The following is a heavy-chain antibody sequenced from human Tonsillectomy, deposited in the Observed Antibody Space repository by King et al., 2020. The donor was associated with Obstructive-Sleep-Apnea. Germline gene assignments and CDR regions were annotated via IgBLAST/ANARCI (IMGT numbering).Heavy chain of an antibody. CDR2: IYYSGST. D-gene: IGHD6-13*01. CDR3: ARVGNHSSSWSLDY. V-gene: IGHV4-59*01. Sequence: QLQESGPGLVKPSETLSLTCTVSGGSISSYYWSWIRQPPGKGLEWIGYIYYSGSTNYNPSLQSRVTISVDTSKNQFSLKLSSVTAADTAVYYCARVGNHSSSWSLDYWGQGTLVTVSS. J-gene: IGHJ4*02. CDR1: GGSISSYY.